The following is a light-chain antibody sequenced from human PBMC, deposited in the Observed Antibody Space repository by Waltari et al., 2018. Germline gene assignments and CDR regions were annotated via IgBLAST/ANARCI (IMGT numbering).Light chain of an antibody. CDR1: SSDVGRYNL. V-gene: IGLV2-23*01. J-gene: IGLJ2*01. CDR2: EGS. Sequence: QSALTQPASVSGSPGQSLTIPCTGTSSDVGRYNLVSWYQHHPGKAPKVMIYEGSERPSGVSNRFSGSKSGNTASLTISGLQAEDEADYYCCSYAGSSPSVVFGGGTKLTVL. CDR3: CSYAGSSPSVV.